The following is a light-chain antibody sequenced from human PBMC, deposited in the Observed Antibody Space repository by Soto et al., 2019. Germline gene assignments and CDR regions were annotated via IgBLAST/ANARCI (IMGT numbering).Light chain of an antibody. CDR1: QSVSNN. J-gene: IGKJ1*01. V-gene: IGKV3-15*01. CDR3: QQYNNWLSWT. Sequence: EIVMTQSPGPLSVSPGERATISCRASQSVSNNLAWYQQKPGQAPRLLIYGASTRATGIPARFSGSGTGTEFTLTISSLQSEDFAVYHCQQYNNWLSWTFGQGTKVEIK. CDR2: GAS.